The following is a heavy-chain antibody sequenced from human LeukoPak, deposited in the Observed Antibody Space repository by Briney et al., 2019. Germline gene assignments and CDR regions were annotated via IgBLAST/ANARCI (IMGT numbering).Heavy chain of an antibody. D-gene: IGHD2-2*01. CDR3: SRDKGCSSTSCYPNWFDP. J-gene: IGHJ5*02. CDR1: GFTFSDYY. CDR2: ISSSGSTI. Sequence: GGSLRLSCAASGFTFSDYYMSWIRQAPGKGLEWVSYISSSGSTIYYADSVKGRFTISRDNAKNSLYLQMNSLRAEDTAVYYCSRDKGCSSTSCYPNWFDPWGQGTLVTVSS. V-gene: IGHV3-11*04.